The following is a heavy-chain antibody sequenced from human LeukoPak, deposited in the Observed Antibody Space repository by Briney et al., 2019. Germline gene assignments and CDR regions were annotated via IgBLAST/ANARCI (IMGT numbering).Heavy chain of an antibody. J-gene: IGHJ4*02. V-gene: IGHV3-9*01. CDR1: GFTFADYA. D-gene: IGHD6-13*01. CDR2: ISWNSGSI. Sequence: GGSLRLSCAASGFTFADYAMHWVRQAPGKGLEWVSGISWNSGSIDYADSVKGRFTISRDNAKNSLYLQMNSLRGEDTAFYYCAKEGGGSSWDREFDYWGQGTLVTVSS. CDR3: AKEGGGSSWDREFDY.